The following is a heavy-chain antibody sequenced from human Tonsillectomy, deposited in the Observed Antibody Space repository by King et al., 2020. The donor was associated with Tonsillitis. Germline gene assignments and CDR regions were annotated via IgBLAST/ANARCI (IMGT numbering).Heavy chain of an antibody. CDR1: GGSFSTYY. CDR2: INHSGST. J-gene: IGHJ4*02. V-gene: IGHV4-34*01. D-gene: IGHD3-3*01. CDR3: ARGSLTIFGVAPHY. Sequence: VQLQQWGAGLLKPSETLSLTCAVYGGSFSTYYWSWIRQPPGKGLEWIGEINHSGSTNYNPSLKSRATISVDTSKNQFSLKVSSVTAADTALYYCARGSLTIFGVAPHYWGQGTLVTVSS.